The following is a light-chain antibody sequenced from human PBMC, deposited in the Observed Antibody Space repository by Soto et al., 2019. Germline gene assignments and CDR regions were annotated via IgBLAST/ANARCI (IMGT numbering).Light chain of an antibody. J-gene: IGKJ4*01. CDR3: QQYSNWPPVT. Sequence: ETVMTQSPATLSVSPGERATLSCRASQSVGSKVAWYQQKPGQAPSLLIHGASTRASGIPLRFSGSGSGTEFTLTISSLQSEDFAVYYCQQYSNWPPVTFGGGTKVEIK. CDR1: QSVGSK. CDR2: GAS. V-gene: IGKV3-15*01.